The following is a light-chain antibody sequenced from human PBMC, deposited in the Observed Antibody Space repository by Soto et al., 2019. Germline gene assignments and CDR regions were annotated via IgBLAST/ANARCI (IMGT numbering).Light chain of an antibody. CDR1: QSISSK. V-gene: IGKV3-15*01. CDR2: GAS. Sequence: EIGMTQFPATLSGSPGERATLSCRASQSISSKLAWYQQKPGQAPRLLIYGASIRATGIPARLSGSGSGTDFTLTISGLQSEDFGVYYCQQYKDWRTFGHGTKVDIK. J-gene: IGKJ1*01. CDR3: QQYKDWRT.